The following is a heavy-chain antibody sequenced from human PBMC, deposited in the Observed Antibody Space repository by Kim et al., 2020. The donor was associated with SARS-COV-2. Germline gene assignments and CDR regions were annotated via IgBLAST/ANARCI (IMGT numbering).Heavy chain of an antibody. J-gene: IGHJ6*02. Sequence: SETLSLTCTVSGGSISSYYWSWIRQPPGKGLEWIGYIYYSGSTNYNPSLKSRVTISVDTSKNQFSLKLSSVTAADTAVYYCARDKKLGYCSGGSCYHPADYYYGMDVWGQGTTVTVSS. CDR3: ARDKKLGYCSGGSCYHPADYYYGMDV. V-gene: IGHV4-59*01. CDR1: GGSISSYY. CDR2: IYYSGST. D-gene: IGHD2-15*01.